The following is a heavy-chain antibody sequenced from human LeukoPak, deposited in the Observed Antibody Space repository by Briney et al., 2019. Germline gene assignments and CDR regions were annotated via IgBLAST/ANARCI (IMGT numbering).Heavy chain of an antibody. D-gene: IGHD3-22*01. V-gene: IGHV3-48*03. J-gene: IGHJ4*02. CDR1: GFTFSSYE. CDR3: ARDLARDYDSSGYPGY. Sequence: GGSLRLSCAASGFTFSSYEMNWVRQAPGKGLEWVSYISSSGSTIYYADSVKGRFTISRDNAKNSLYLQMNSLRAEDTAVYYCARDLARDYDSSGYPGYWGQGTLVTVSS. CDR2: ISSSGSTI.